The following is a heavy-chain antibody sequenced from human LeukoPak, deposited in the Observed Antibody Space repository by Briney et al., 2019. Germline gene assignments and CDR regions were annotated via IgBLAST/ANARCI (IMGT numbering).Heavy chain of an antibody. D-gene: IGHD3-3*01. Sequence: GGSLRLSCAASGFTFSSSSMNWVRQAPGKGLEWVASISSTSSYIFYTASLKGRFTISRDNAKNSLYLQMNSLRAEDTALYYCARVPLIRFLEWRYYFDYWGQGTLVTVSS. J-gene: IGHJ4*02. V-gene: IGHV3-21*04. CDR2: ISSTSSYI. CDR1: GFTFSSSS. CDR3: ARVPLIRFLEWRYYFDY.